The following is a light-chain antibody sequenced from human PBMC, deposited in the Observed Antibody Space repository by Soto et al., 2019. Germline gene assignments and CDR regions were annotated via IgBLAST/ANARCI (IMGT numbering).Light chain of an antibody. CDR1: QHITND. CDR2: LAS. CDR3: LHHNGYPPV. Sequence: DIQMTQSPSSLSASVGDTVTITCRASQHITNDCAWYQQKAGRAPKCLILLASRLQTGVPSRFSGSGSVTEFTLTISSLQPEDFAPYYCLHHNGYPPVFGQGTKVEIK. V-gene: IGKV1-17*01. J-gene: IGKJ2*01.